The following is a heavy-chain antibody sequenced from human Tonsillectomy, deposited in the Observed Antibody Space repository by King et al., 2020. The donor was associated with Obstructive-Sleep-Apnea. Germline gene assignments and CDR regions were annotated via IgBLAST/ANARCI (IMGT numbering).Heavy chain of an antibody. CDR3: AREGAARELDY. J-gene: IGHJ4*02. V-gene: IGHV3-30*04. Sequence: VQLVESGGGVVQPGTSLRLSCAASGFTFRSYAMHWVRQAPGQWVGWGGFISYDGSNKYYADSVKGRFTTSRDNSKNTLFLQMNSLRAEDTAVYYCAREGAARELDYWGQGTLVTVSS. D-gene: IGHD1-1*01. CDR2: ISYDGSNK. CDR1: GFTFRSYA.